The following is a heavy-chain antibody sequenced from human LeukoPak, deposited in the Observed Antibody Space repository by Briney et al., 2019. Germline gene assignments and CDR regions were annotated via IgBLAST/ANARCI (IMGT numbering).Heavy chain of an antibody. CDR2: IISSSSTI. Sequence: AGGSLRLSCAASGFTFSSFSMNCVRQAPGKGLGWVSYIISSSSTIYYADSVKGRFTISRDNAKNSLYLQMNSLRAEDTAVYYCARDSYGPGSYYPIDYSGQGTLVTVSS. V-gene: IGHV3-48*04. CDR1: GFTFSSFS. D-gene: IGHD3-10*01. CDR3: ARDSYGPGSYYPIDY. J-gene: IGHJ4*02.